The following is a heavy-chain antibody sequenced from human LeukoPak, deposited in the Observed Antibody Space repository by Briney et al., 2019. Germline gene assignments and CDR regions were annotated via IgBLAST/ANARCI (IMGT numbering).Heavy chain of an antibody. CDR1: GGSISSYY. V-gene: IGHV4-59*01. D-gene: IGHD3-10*01. CDR2: INYSGST. J-gene: IGHJ4*02. Sequence: SETLTLTCTASGGSISSYYWSWIRQPPGKGLEWVGNINYSGSTNYNLSLKSRGTISLDNTKNHFSLKLSTVTAADTTAYYCARVDSAYGNAGEIYVDSWGQGALVTVSS. CDR3: ARVDSAYGNAGEIYVDS.